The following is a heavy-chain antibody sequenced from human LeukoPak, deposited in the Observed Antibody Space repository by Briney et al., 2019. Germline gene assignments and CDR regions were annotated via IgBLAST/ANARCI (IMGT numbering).Heavy chain of an antibody. J-gene: IGHJ4*02. CDR1: GFTVSASY. D-gene: IGHD6-13*01. CDR3: AKIGAAYFDY. Sequence: PGGSLSLSCAASGFTVSASYMSWVRQAPGKGLEWVSVIYSGGSTYYADSVKGRSTLSRDKSKNTLYLQMNKLRPEDTAIYYCAKIGAAYFDYWGQGIMVTVSS. V-gene: IGHV3-53*01. CDR2: IYSGGST.